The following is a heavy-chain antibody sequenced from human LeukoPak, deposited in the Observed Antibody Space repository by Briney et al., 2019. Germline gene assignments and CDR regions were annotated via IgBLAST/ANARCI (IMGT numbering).Heavy chain of an antibody. D-gene: IGHD2-21*02. CDR3: SRIKYGDNSGYHFDY. CDR1: GFNFNYFA. CDR2: IGDSGSGG. Sequence: PGGSLRLSCSASGFNFNYFAMSWIRQAPGKRLEWVSTIGDSGSGGFYADSVRGRFPLSRENSKHILYLQMQTLSVDDSAVYYCSRIKYGDNSGYHFDYWGQGTLVTVSS. V-gene: IGHV3-23*01. J-gene: IGHJ4*02.